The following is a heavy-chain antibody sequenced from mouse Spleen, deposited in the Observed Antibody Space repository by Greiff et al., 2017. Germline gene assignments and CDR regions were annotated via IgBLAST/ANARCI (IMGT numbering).Heavy chain of an antibody. D-gene: IGHD1-1*01. CDR3: ARYPIYYYGSSPYYFDY. CDR1: GYTFTDYY. CDR2: INPNNGGT. J-gene: IGHJ2*01. V-gene: IGHV1-26*01. Sequence: VQLQQSGPELVKPGASVKISCKASGYTFTDYYMNWVKQSHGKSLEWIGYINPNNGGTSYNQKFKGKATLTVDKSSSTAYMELRSLTSEDSAVYYCARYPIYYYGSSPYYFDYWGQGTTLTVSS.